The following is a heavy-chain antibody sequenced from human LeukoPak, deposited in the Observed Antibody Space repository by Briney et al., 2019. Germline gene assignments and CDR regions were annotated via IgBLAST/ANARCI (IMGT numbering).Heavy chain of an antibody. V-gene: IGHV4-34*01. D-gene: IGHD3-16*02. Sequence: SETLSLTCADYGGSFSGYYWSWIHQPPGKGLEWIGEINHSGSTNYNPSLKSRVTISVDTSKNQFSLKLSSVTAADTAVYYCARRYISYDYVWGSYRPYYFDYWGQGTLVTVSS. J-gene: IGHJ4*02. CDR3: ARRYISYDYVWGSYRPYYFDY. CDR1: GGSFSGYY. CDR2: INHSGST.